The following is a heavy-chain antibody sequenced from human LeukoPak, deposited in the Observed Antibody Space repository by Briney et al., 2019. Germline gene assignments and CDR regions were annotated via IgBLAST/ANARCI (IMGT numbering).Heavy chain of an antibody. Sequence: GGSLRLSCAASGFTFSNFALSWVRQAPGKGLEWVSAISGRGRGGSTIYYADSVKGRFTISRDNAKNSLYLQMNSLRPEDTAFYYCAKDVQMTGNGYYNYFDYWGQGTLVTISS. J-gene: IGHJ4*02. D-gene: IGHD3-22*01. CDR2: ISGRGRGGSTI. V-gene: IGHV3-23*01. CDR1: GFTFSNFA. CDR3: AKDVQMTGNGYYNYFDY.